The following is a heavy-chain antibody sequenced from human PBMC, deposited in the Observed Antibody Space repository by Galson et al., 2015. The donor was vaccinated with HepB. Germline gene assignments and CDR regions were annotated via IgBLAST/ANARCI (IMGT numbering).Heavy chain of an antibody. CDR3: ARVFGSSSYWYFDL. J-gene: IGHJ2*01. D-gene: IGHD6-6*01. CDR1: GFTFSDYF. Sequence: SLRLSCAASGFTFSDYFMTWIRQAPGKGLEWVSYISSSSSNTNYADSVKGRFTISRDNAKNTLYLQMNSLRAEDTAVYYCARVFGSSSYWYFDLWGRGTLVTVSS. CDR2: ISSSSSNT. V-gene: IGHV3-11*06.